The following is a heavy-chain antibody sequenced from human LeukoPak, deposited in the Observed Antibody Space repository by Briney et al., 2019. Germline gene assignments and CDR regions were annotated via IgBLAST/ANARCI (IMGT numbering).Heavy chain of an antibody. J-gene: IGHJ5*02. CDR2: IYYSGST. D-gene: IGHD3-3*01. CDR3: ARVLLSNYDFWSGYSNLFDP. Sequence: PSETLSLTCTVSGGSISSYYWSWIRQPPGKGLEWIGYIYYSGSTNYNPSLKSRVTISVDTSKNQFSLKLSSVTAADTAVYYCARVLLSNYDFWSGYSNLFDPWGQGTLVTVSS. V-gene: IGHV4-59*01. CDR1: GGSISSYY.